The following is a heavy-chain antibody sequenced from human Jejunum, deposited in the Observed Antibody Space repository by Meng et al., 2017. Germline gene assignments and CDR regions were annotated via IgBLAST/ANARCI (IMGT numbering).Heavy chain of an antibody. CDR2: INPNSGGT. Sequence: ASVKVSCKASGYTFNGYYIYWVRQAPGQGLEWMGRINPNSGGTRYAQKFQGRVTLTSDTSISTAYMELTRLQPDDTAVYFCARGESQHYYDGSGYSGFDYWGQGALVTVSS. CDR3: ARGESQHYYDGSGYSGFDY. J-gene: IGHJ4*02. CDR1: GYTFNGYY. D-gene: IGHD3-22*01. V-gene: IGHV1-2*06.